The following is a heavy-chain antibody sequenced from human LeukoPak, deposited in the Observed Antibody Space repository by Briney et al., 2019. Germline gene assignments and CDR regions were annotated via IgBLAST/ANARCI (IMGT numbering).Heavy chain of an antibody. V-gene: IGHV3-7*05. CDR1: GYTFSSYW. D-gene: IGHD2-15*01. CDR3: ARISQRSFDP. CDR2: IKQDGVEK. Sequence: GGSLRLSCGASGYTFSSYWMSWVRQARGEGLEWVANIKQDGVEKYYVDSVEGRFTITRDNAKSSLFLQMNSLRAEDTAVYYCARISQRSFDPCGQGTLVTVSS. J-gene: IGHJ5*02.